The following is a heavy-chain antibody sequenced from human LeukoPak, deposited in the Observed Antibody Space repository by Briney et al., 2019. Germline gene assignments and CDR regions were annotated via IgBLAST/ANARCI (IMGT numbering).Heavy chain of an antibody. Sequence: GGSLRLSCAASGFTFSNAWMSWVRQAPGKGLERVGRIKSKSDGGTTEYAAPVKGRFTISRDDSKNTLYLQMSSLKTEDTAVYYCTTSYCSTTSCYVMSLGYWGQGTLVTVSS. J-gene: IGHJ4*02. CDR2: IKSKSDGGTT. CDR1: GFTFSNAW. CDR3: TTSYCSTTSCYVMSLGY. V-gene: IGHV3-15*01. D-gene: IGHD2-2*01.